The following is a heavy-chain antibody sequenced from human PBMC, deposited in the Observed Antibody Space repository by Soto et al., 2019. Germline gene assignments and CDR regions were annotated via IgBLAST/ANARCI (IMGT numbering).Heavy chain of an antibody. CDR3: ARGVPYSYGYVSWFDP. D-gene: IGHD5-18*01. Sequence: QVQLQESGPGLVKPSETLSLTCTVSGGSVSSGSYYWSWIRQPPGKGLEWIGYIYYSGSTNYNPSLKSRVTIAVDTSKNQFSLELSSVTAADTAVYYCARGVPYSYGYVSWFDPWGQGTLVTVSS. J-gene: IGHJ5*02. V-gene: IGHV4-61*01. CDR2: IYYSGST. CDR1: GGSVSSGSYY.